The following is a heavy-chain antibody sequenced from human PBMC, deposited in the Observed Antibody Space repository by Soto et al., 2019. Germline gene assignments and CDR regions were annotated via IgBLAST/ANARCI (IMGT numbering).Heavy chain of an antibody. V-gene: IGHV1-46*03. CDR3: ALLVGATNPTFDY. J-gene: IGHJ4*02. CDR2: INPSGGST. Sequence: VASVKVSCKASGYTFTSYYMHWVRQAPGQGLEWMGIINPSGGSTSYAQKFQGRVTMTRDTSTSTVYMELSSLRSEDTAVYYVALLVGATNPTFDYWGQGTLVTVSS. D-gene: IGHD1-26*01. CDR1: GYTFTSYY.